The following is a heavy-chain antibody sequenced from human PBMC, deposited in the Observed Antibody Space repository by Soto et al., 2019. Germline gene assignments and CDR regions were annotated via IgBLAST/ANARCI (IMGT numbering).Heavy chain of an antibody. Sequence: GGSLRLSCAASGFTFGSYAMHWVRQAPGKGLEWVAVISYDGSNKYYADSVKGRFTISRDNSKNTLYLQMNSLRAEDTAVYYCARELGWFIYYYYYGMDVWGQGTTVTVSS. J-gene: IGHJ6*02. CDR2: ISYDGSNK. D-gene: IGHD2-8*02. V-gene: IGHV3-30-3*01. CDR3: ARELGWFIYYYYYGMDV. CDR1: GFTFGSYA.